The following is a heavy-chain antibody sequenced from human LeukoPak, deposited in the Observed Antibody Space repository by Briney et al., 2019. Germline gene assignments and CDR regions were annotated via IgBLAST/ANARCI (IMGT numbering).Heavy chain of an antibody. CDR1: GGSISSDNYY. CDR2: IYYSGST. V-gene: IGHV4-39*07. CDR3: ARDYGHRYGGYGGPIDY. J-gene: IGHJ4*02. Sequence: SETLSLTCTVPGGSISSDNYYWGWIRQPPGKGLEFIGSIYYSGSTYYNPSLKSRVTISVDTSKNQFSLKLSSVTAADTAVYYCARDYGHRYGGYGGPIDYWGQGTLVTVSS. D-gene: IGHD5-12*01.